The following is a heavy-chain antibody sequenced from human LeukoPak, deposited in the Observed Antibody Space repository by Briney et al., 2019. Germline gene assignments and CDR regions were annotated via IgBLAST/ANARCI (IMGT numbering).Heavy chain of an antibody. J-gene: IGHJ3*02. V-gene: IGHV5-51*01. CDR1: GYNFVNYW. Sequence: GESLKISCQGSGYNFVNYWIAWVRQMPGKDLEWMGIIDPLDSETRYSPPFQGQVTISADKSISTAYLQWSSLKASDTAMYYCARHRVYAFDIWGQGTMVTVSS. D-gene: IGHD6-13*01. CDR2: IDPLDSET. CDR3: ARHRVYAFDI.